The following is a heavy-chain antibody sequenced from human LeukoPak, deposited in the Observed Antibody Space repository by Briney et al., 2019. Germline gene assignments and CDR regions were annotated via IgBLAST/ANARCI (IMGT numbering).Heavy chain of an antibody. CDR2: IYPGDSDT. J-gene: IGHJ4*02. D-gene: IGHD3-22*01. CDR1: GYSFPTYW. V-gene: IGHV5-51*01. Sequence: GESLKISCKGSGYSFPTYWIGWVRQMPGKGLEWMGIIYPGDSDTRYSPSFQGHVTISADKSINTAYLQWSSLKASDTAVYYCARHYYDSSGGLDSWGQGTLVTVSS. CDR3: ARHYYDSSGGLDS.